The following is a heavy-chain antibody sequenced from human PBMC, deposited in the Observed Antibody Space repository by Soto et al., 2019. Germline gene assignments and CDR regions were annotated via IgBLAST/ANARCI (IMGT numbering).Heavy chain of an antibody. CDR1: GYTFTSYA. CDR2: INAGNGNT. CDR3: ARDLGGGVISFIDY. Sequence: QVQLVQSGAEVKKPGASVKVSCKASGYTFTSYAMHWVRQAPGQRLEWMGWINAGNGNTKYSQKFQGRVTITRDTSESTAYMELSSLISEDTAVYYCARDLGGGVISFIDYWGQGTLVTVSS. V-gene: IGHV1-3*01. J-gene: IGHJ4*02. D-gene: IGHD3-16*02.